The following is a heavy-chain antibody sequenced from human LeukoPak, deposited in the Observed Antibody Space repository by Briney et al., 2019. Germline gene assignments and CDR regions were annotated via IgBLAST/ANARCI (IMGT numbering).Heavy chain of an antibody. CDR3: ARDSGWSFDY. CDR1: GVTFSLYS. J-gene: IGHJ4*02. D-gene: IGHD2-15*01. V-gene: IGHV3-48*01. Sequence: PGGSLRLSCTASGVTFSLYSMNWVRQAPGKGLEWVSYFGDDIYYADSVERRFTVSIDNAKNSLYLQMNSLRAEDTAVYYCARDSGWSFDYWGQGTLVTVSS. CDR2: FGDDI.